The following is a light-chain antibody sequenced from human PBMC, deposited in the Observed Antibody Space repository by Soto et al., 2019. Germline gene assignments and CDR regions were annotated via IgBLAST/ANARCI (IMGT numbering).Light chain of an antibody. CDR2: EVS. Sequence: QSVLTQPASVSGSPGQSITITCTVTSSDVGDYNYVSWYQQHPGKAPKLMIYEVSNRPSGVSNRFSGSKSGNTASLTISGLQAEDEADYYCSSYTSSSTSYVFGTGTKVTL. J-gene: IGLJ1*01. CDR3: SSYTSSSTSYV. V-gene: IGLV2-14*01. CDR1: SSDVGDYNY.